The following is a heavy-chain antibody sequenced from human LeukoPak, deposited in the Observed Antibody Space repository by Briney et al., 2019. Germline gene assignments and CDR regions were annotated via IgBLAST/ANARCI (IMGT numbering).Heavy chain of an antibody. V-gene: IGHV1-18*01. Sequence: ASVKVSCKTSGYTFNNYVISWLRQAPGQGPEWMGWINGYDGNTNYAQKLQGRVTMTTDTSTSTAYMELRSLTSDDTAVYYCAREESIGSYQFLHDYWGQGTLVTVSS. CDR2: INGYDGNT. CDR1: GYTFNNYV. D-gene: IGHD1-26*01. CDR3: AREESIGSYQFLHDY. J-gene: IGHJ4*02.